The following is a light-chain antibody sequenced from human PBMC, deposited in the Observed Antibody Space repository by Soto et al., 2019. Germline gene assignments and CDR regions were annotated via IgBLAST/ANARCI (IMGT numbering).Light chain of an antibody. CDR2: KAS. J-gene: IGKJ2*01. V-gene: IGKV1-5*03. CDR3: QQYNNYNT. Sequence: DIQMTQSPSTLSASVGDRVTITCRASQSISNWLAWYQQKPGKASKLLIYKASTLESGVPSRFSGSGSGTEFSLTISSLQPEDFATYFCQQYNNYNTFVQGTKLEIK. CDR1: QSISNW.